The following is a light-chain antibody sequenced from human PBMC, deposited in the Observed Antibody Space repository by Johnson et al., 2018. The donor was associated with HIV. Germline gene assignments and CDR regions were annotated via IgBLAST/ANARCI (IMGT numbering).Light chain of an antibody. CDR1: SSNIGNNY. CDR3: GTWDNSLDAYV. Sequence: QYMLTQPPSVSAAPGQKVTISCSGSSSNIGNNYISWYQQLPGTAPKLLIYETTKRPSGIPDRFSGSRSGTSATLGITGLQTGEEADYYCGTWDNSLDAYVFGTGTRVAVL. J-gene: IGLJ1*01. CDR2: ETT. V-gene: IGLV1-51*02.